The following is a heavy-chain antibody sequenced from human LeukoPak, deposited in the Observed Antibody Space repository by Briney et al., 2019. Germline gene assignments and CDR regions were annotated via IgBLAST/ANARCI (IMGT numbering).Heavy chain of an antibody. Sequence: GGSLRLSCAASGFNFRSYAMTWVRQAPGKGLEWVSVVDRSGGGTYYADSVKGRFSISRDNSRNTLYVEMKNLRAEDTALYYCAKVLYVAATSDAFDFWGRGTLVTVSS. D-gene: IGHD2-21*02. J-gene: IGHJ3*01. CDR2: VDRSGGGT. CDR3: AKVLYVAATSDAFDF. V-gene: IGHV3-23*01. CDR1: GFNFRSYA.